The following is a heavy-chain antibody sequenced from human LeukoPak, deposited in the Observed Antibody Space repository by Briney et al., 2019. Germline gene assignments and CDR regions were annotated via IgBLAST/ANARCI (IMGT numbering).Heavy chain of an antibody. V-gene: IGHV4-59*01. J-gene: IGHJ2*01. Sequence: SETLSLTCTVSGGSIRIYYWSWVRQPPGKGLEWIGYFYYSGSTNYNPSLKSRVTISVDTSKNQFSLKLNSVTAADTAVYYCVRGRDNADWYFDLWGRGTLVTVSS. D-gene: IGHD1-1*01. CDR3: VRGRDNADWYFDL. CDR2: FYYSGST. CDR1: GGSIRIYY.